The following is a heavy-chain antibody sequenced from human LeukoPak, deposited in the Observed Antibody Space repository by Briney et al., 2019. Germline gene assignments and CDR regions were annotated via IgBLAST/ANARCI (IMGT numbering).Heavy chain of an antibody. V-gene: IGHV1-18*01. CDR3: ARDFPRMGRFLEWLLHYFDY. CDR2: ISAYNGNT. D-gene: IGHD3-3*01. CDR1: GYTFTSYG. J-gene: IGHJ4*02. Sequence: ASVKVSCKASGYTFTSYGISWVRQAPGQGLEWMGWISAYNGNTNYAQKLQGRVTMTTDTSTSTAYMELRSLRSDDTAVYYCARDFPRMGRFLEWLLHYFDYWGQGTLVTVSS.